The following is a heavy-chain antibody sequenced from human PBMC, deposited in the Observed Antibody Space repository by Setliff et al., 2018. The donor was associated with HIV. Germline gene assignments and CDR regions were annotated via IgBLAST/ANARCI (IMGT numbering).Heavy chain of an antibody. V-gene: IGHV1-69*05. CDR1: GGTFSSYA. CDR3: ASPTAIPH. J-gene: IGHJ4*02. Sequence: GASVKVSCKASGGTFSSYAISWVRQAPGQGLEWMGGIIPIFGNTKYSQKFQGRVTITRDTSASTAYMELSSLRPEDTAVYYCASPTAIPHWGQGTLVTVSS. D-gene: IGHD2-21*02. CDR2: IIPIFGNT.